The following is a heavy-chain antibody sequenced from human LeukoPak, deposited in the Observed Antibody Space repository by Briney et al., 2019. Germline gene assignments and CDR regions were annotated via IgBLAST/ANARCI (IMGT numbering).Heavy chain of an antibody. J-gene: IGHJ4*02. V-gene: IGHV3-66*02. D-gene: IGHD6-13*01. CDR1: GINVSSNY. Sequence: GGSLRLSCAASGINVSSNYMTWIRQAPGKGLEWVSLIYGGDAAYYAESVRGRFMVSRDNLKNTLFLQMNSLRVEDTAVYYCVTSTGQQFIPYDYWGQGTHVTVSS. CDR3: VTSTGQQFIPYDY. CDR2: IYGGDAA.